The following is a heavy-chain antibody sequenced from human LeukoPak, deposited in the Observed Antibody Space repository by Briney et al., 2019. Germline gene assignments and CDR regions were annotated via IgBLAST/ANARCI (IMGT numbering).Heavy chain of an antibody. CDR3: ARGRSITLLRGVAMSDGFDI. CDR2: MSGSGGST. Sequence: GGSLRLSCAASGFTFSNYAMSWVRQAPGKGLERVSSMSGSGGSTYYADSVKGRFTISRDNAKNLLFLQMNGLRAEDTALYYCARGRSITLLRGVAMSDGFDIWGQGAMVAVSS. D-gene: IGHD3-10*01. J-gene: IGHJ3*02. CDR1: GFTFSNYA. V-gene: IGHV3-23*01.